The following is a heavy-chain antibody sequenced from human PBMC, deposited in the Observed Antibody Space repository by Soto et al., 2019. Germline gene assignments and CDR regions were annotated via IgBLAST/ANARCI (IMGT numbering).Heavy chain of an antibody. CDR1: GFTFSSYA. CDR2: ITYNGSSK. Sequence: PGGSLRLSCAASGFTFSSYAMSWVRQAPGKGLEWVSVITYNGSSKYYADSVKGRFTISRDNSKNTLYLQMNSLRAEDTAVYYWARSNRYCTNGVCYKPDAFDIWGQGTMVTVSS. CDR3: ARSNRYCTNGVCYKPDAFDI. V-gene: IGHV3-30-3*01. D-gene: IGHD2-8*01. J-gene: IGHJ3*02.